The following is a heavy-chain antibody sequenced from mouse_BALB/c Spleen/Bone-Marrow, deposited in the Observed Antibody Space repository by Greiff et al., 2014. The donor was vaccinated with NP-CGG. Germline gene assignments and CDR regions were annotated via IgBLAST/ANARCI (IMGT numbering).Heavy chain of an antibody. CDR3: ARRTTTVVATDY. CDR2: INPSNGRT. J-gene: IGHJ2*01. Sequence: VKLMESGAVLVKPGASVKLSCKASGYTFTSYWMHWVKQRPGQGLEWIGEINPSNGRTNYNEKFKSKATLTVDKSSSTAYMQLSSMTSEDSAVYYCARRTTTVVATDYWGQGTTLTVSS. CDR1: GYTFTSYW. D-gene: IGHD1-1*01. V-gene: IGHV1S81*02.